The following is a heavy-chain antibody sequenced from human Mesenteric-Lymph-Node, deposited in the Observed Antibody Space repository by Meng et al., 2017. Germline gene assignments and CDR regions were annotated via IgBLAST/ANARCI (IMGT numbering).Heavy chain of an antibody. CDR2: INAGNGNT. CDR3: ARRIAAFDY. J-gene: IGHJ4*02. V-gene: IGHV1-3*01. CDR1: GGTFSSYA. D-gene: IGHD6-25*01. Sequence: KKPGSSVKVSCKASGGTFSSYAISWVRQAPGQRLEWMGWINAGNGNTKYSQKFQGRVTITRDTSASTAYMELSSLRSEDTAVYYCARRIAAFDYWGQGTLVTVSS.